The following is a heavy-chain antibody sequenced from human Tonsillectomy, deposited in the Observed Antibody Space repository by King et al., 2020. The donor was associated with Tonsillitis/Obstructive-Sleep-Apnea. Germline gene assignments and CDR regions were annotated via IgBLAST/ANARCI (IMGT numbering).Heavy chain of an antibody. V-gene: IGHV3-49*04. CDR1: GFTFGDYA. Sequence: VQLVESGGGLVQPGRSLRLSCTASGFTFGDYAMSWVRQAPGKGLEWVGFIRSKAYGGTTEYAASVKGRFTISRDDSNSIAYLQMNSLKTEDTAVYYCTRDARSGFWSGYSYYYYYMDVWGKGTTVTVSS. CDR2: IRSKAYGGTT. D-gene: IGHD3-3*01. J-gene: IGHJ6*03. CDR3: TRDARSGFWSGYSYYYYYMDV.